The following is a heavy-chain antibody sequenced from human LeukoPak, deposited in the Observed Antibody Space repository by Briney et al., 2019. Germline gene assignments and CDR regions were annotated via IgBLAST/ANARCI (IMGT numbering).Heavy chain of an antibody. D-gene: IGHD4-23*01. J-gene: IGHJ4*02. CDR2: INHSGST. CDR1: GGSFSGYY. CDR3: ASRRSTTVVTPDFDY. Sequence: KPSETLSLTCAVYGGSFSGYYWSWIRQPPGKGLEWIGEINHSGSTNYNPSLKSRVTISVDTSKNQFSLKLSSVTAADTAVYYCASRRSTTVVTPDFDYWGQGTLVTVSS. V-gene: IGHV4-34*01.